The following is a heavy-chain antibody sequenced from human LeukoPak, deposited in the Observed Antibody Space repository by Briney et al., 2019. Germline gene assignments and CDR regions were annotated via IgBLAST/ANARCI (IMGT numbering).Heavy chain of an antibody. Sequence: SETLSLTCTVSGGSVRSGSYYWSWIRQPPGKGLEWIGYIYYSGSTNYNPSLKSRVTISVDTSKNQFSLKLSSVTAADTAMYYCARYYYDSRYYFDYWGRGTLVTVSS. CDR1: GGSVRSGSYY. CDR2: IYYSGST. J-gene: IGHJ4*02. D-gene: IGHD3-22*01. CDR3: ARYYYDSRYYFDY. V-gene: IGHV4-61*01.